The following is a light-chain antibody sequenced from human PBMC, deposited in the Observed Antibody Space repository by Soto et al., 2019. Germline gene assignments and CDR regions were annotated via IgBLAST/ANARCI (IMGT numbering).Light chain of an antibody. CDR2: DAS. J-gene: IGKJ4*01. CDR1: QDISNY. Sequence: DILMTQSPSSLSASVGDRVTITCQASQDISNYLNWYQQKPGKAPKLLIYDASNLETGVPSRFSGSGSGTDFTFTISSLQPEDIATYYCQQYDSVPLTFGGGTKVDIK. CDR3: QQYDSVPLT. V-gene: IGKV1-33*01.